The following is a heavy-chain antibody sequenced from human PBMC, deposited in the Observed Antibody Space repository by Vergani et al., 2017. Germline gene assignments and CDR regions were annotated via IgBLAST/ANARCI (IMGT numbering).Heavy chain of an antibody. V-gene: IGHV3-30-3*01. CDR3: ARATRFLEWSPLYYYLDL. Sequence: QVQLVESGGGVVQPGRSLRLSCAASGYTFSSYAMHWVRQAPGKGLEWVAVISYDGSNKYYADSVKGRFTISRDNSKNTLYLQMNSLRAEDTAVYYCARATRFLEWSPLYYYLDLWGKGTTVTVSS. CDR1: GYTFSSYA. CDR2: ISYDGSNK. D-gene: IGHD3-3*01. J-gene: IGHJ6*03.